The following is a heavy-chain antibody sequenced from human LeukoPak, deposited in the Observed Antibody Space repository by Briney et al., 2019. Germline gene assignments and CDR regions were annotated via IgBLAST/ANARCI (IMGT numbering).Heavy chain of an antibody. Sequence: PGGSLRLSCAASGFTFSSYAMSWVRQAPGKGLEWVSAISGSGGSTYYADSVKGRFTISRDNSKNTLYLQMNSLRAEVTAVYYCANLTPTRYSSSWFDYWGQGTLVTVSS. CDR1: GFTFSSYA. V-gene: IGHV3-23*01. CDR3: ANLTPTRYSSSWFDY. CDR2: ISGSGGST. J-gene: IGHJ4*02. D-gene: IGHD6-13*01.